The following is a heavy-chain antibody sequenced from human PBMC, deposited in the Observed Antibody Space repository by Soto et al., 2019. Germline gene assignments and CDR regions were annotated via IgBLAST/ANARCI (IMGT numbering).Heavy chain of an antibody. CDR3: ARHTPAVSISYH. D-gene: IGHD2-15*01. CDR1: GGSISRSSYY. Sequence: QLQLQESVPGLVKPSETLSLTCTVSGGSISRSSYYWGWIRQPPGKGLEWIGSMYYSGSTYYNPSLKSRVTISVDPSKNQFPLTLTSVTAADTAVYYCARHTPAVSISYHWGQGTLVTVSS. J-gene: IGHJ5*02. V-gene: IGHV4-39*01. CDR2: MYYSGST.